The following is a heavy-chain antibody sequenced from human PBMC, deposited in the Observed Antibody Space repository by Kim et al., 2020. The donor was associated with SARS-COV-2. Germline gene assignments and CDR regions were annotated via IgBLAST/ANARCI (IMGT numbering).Heavy chain of an antibody. V-gene: IGHV3-11*01. CDR3: ARENLVYCSGGSCYSGVVEHFDY. J-gene: IGHJ4*02. D-gene: IGHD2-15*01. CDR2: ISSSGSTI. CDR1: GFTFSDYY. Sequence: GGSLRLSCAASGFTFSDYYMSWIRQAPGKGLEWVSYISSSGSTIYYADSVKGRFTISRDNAKNSLYLQMNSLRAEDTAVYYCARENLVYCSGGSCYSGVVEHFDYWGQGTLVTVSS.